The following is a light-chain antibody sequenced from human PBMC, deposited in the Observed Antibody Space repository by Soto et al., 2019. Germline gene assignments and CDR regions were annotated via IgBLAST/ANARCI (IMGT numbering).Light chain of an antibody. CDR2: RAS. Sequence: DIQMTQSPSALSASVGDRVTITCRASQNINNRLAWYQQKPGKAPKVLIYRASTLESGVPARFSGSGSGTEFTLAISSLQPDDVAIYYCQQYNGYSTFGQGTKVEIK. V-gene: IGKV1-5*03. CDR3: QQYNGYST. CDR1: QNINNR. J-gene: IGKJ1*01.